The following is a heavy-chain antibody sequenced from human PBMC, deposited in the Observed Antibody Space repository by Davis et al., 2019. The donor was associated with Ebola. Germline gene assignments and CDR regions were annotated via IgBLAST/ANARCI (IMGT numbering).Heavy chain of an antibody. CDR3: AKDYYPHVVYPSVVNFEY. D-gene: IGHD3-22*01. CDR1: GFTFTDYY. Sequence: GGSLRLSCAASGFTFTDYYMSWIRQAPGKGLEWVSYMSGDSLYTNYADSVRGRFTISRDDAKSSLYLQMNSLRAEDTALFYCAKDYYPHVVYPSVVNFEYWGQGTLVTVSS. CDR2: MSGDSLYT. V-gene: IGHV3-11*06. J-gene: IGHJ4*02.